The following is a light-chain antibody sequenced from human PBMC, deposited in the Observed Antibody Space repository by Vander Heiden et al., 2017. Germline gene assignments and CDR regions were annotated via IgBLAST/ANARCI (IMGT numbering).Light chain of an antibody. CDR1: TGAVTSGHY. CDR2: DTS. V-gene: IGLV7-46*01. CDR3: LLSYSGARPRV. J-gene: IGLJ2*01. Sequence: QAVVTQPPSLPLSPGGTVTLTCGSSTGAVTSGHYPYWFQQKPGQAPRTLIYDTSNKHSWTPARFSGSLLGGKAALTLSGAQPEDEAEYYCLLSYSGARPRVFGGGTKLTVL.